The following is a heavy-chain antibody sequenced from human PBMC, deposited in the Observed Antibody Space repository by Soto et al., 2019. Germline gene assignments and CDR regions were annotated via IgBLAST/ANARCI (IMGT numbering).Heavy chain of an antibody. J-gene: IGHJ6*02. CDR1: GYSFTSYW. V-gene: IGHV5-51*01. D-gene: IGHD4-17*01. CDR2: IYPGDSDT. CDR3: ARQTPGTYGDYLPDLYGMDV. Sequence: PGESLKISCKGSGYSFTSYWIGWVRQMPGKGLEWMGIIYPGDSDTRYSPSFQGQVTISADKSISTAYLQWSSLKASDTAMYYCARQTPGTYGDYLPDLYGMDVWGQGTTVTVSS.